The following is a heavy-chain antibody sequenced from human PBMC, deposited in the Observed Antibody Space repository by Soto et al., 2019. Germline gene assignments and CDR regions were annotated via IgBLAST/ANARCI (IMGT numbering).Heavy chain of an antibody. D-gene: IGHD5-12*01. Sequence: PGGSMRLSCAASGFTFNGYGMHWVRQDPGKGLEWVAVISYDGSNKYYADSVKSRFTISRDNSKNTLYLQMNSLRAEDTAVYYCAKGGDGYIGSPFDYWGQGTLVTVSS. CDR2: ISYDGSNK. J-gene: IGHJ4*02. CDR3: AKGGDGYIGSPFDY. V-gene: IGHV3-30*18. CDR1: GFTFNGYG.